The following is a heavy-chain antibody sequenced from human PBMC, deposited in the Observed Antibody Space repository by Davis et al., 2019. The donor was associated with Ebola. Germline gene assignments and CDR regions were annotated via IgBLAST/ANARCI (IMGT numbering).Heavy chain of an antibody. CDR1: GGSFSGYY. CDR2: INHSGST. D-gene: IGHD2-2*01. J-gene: IGHJ6*02. Sequence: SETLSLTCAVYGGSFSGYYWSWIRQPPGKGLEWIGEINHSGSTNYNPSLKSRVTISVDTSKNQFSLKLSSVTAADTAVYYCARGGIVVVPAAIIDYYYYYGMDVWCQGTTVTVSS. CDR3: ARGGIVVVPAAIIDYYYYYGMDV. V-gene: IGHV4-34*01.